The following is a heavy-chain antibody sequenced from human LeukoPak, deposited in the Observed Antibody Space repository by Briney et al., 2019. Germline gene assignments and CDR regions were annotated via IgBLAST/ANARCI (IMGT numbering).Heavy chain of an antibody. D-gene: IGHD3-10*01. CDR3: ATQYGSGSYYGYYFDY. CDR2: IYYSGST. J-gene: IGHJ4*02. V-gene: IGHV4-39*01. Sequence: SETLSLTCTVSGGSISSSSYYWGWIRQPPGKGLERIGSIYYSGSTYYNPSLKSRVTISVDTSKNQFSLRLSSVTAADTAVYYCATQYGSGSYYGYYFDYWGQGTLVTVSS. CDR1: GGSISSSSYY.